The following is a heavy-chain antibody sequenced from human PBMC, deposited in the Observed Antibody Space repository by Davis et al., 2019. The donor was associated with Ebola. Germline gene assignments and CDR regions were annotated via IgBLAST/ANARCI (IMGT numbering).Heavy chain of an antibody. CDR1: GGSINTINYY. Sequence: PSETLSLTCNVSGGSINTINYYWGWICQPPGKGLEWIGGIYYSGSTYYNPSLKSRVTISEDPSKMRFSLKLTSVTAADTAIYYCARTRRGPDEAFDVWGQGTVVTVSS. CDR3: ARTRRGPDEAFDV. V-gene: IGHV4-39*07. CDR2: IYYSGST. D-gene: IGHD3-10*01. J-gene: IGHJ3*01.